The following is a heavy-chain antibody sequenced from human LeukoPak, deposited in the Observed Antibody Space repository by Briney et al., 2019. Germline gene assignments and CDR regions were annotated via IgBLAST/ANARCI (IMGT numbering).Heavy chain of an antibody. Sequence: GGSLRLSCAATGFTFNIAWMSWVRQAPGKGLEWVGRIKSKSDGGTIEYASPVKGRFTISRDDSKNTLYLQMNSLKTEDTAVYYCTTAGSGFFDYWGQGTLSPSPQ. J-gene: IGHJ4*02. D-gene: IGHD6-19*01. V-gene: IGHV3-15*01. CDR1: GFTFNIAW. CDR2: IKSKSDGGTI. CDR3: TTAGSGFFDY.